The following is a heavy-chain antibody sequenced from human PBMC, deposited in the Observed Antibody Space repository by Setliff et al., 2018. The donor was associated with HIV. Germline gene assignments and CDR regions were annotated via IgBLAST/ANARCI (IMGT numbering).Heavy chain of an antibody. CDR1: GFGFSGYF. Sequence: GGSLRLSCAASGFGFSGYFMSWIRQTPRKGLEWISYIGYSGTPIYYAGSLKGRFTISRDNAKNSLYLQMNSLRVDDTAVYYCARVPAAIDYWGQGTLVTVSS. D-gene: IGHD2-15*01. J-gene: IGHJ4*02. CDR3: ARVPAAIDY. V-gene: IGHV3-11*04. CDR2: IGYSGTPI.